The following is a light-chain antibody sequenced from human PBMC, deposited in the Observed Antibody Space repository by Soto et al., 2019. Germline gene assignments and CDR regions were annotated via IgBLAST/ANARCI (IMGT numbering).Light chain of an antibody. Sequence: QTVVTQEPSFSVSPGGTVTLTCGLSSGSVSTSYYPSWYQQTPGQAPRTLIYSTNTRSSGVPDRFSGSILGNKADLTITGAEADDESDYYCVLYMGSGTVVFGGGTQLTVL. CDR2: STN. V-gene: IGLV8-61*01. J-gene: IGLJ2*01. CDR1: SGSVSTSYY. CDR3: VLYMGSGTVV.